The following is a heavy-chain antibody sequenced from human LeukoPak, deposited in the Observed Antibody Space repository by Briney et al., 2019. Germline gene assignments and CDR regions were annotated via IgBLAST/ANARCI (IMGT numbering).Heavy chain of an antibody. D-gene: IGHD3-3*01. V-gene: IGHV4-39*01. CDR3: AGHDLWSGYYRVEYYFDY. Sequence: SETLSLTCTVSGGSISSSSYYWGWIRQPPGKGLEWIGSIYYSGSTYYNPSLKSRVTISVDTSKNQFSLKLSSVTAADTAVYYCAGHDLWSGYYRVEYYFDYWGQGTLVTVSS. J-gene: IGHJ4*02. CDR1: GGSISSSSYY. CDR2: IYYSGST.